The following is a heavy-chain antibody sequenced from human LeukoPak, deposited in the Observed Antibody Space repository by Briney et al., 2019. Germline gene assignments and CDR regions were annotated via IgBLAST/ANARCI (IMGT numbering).Heavy chain of an antibody. CDR3: VRGMDV. V-gene: IGHV3-7*01. CDR1: GFTFSDYW. CDR2: IKQDGNKK. Sequence: AGGSLRLSCAASGFTFSDYWMNWVRQAPGKGLEWVANIKQDGNKKYYVDSVKGRFTVSRDNAKNSLYLQMNSLRAGDTAVYYCVRGMDVWGQGTTVTVSS. J-gene: IGHJ6*02.